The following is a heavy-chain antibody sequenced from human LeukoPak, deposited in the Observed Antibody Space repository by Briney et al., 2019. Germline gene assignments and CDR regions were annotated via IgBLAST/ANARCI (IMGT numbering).Heavy chain of an antibody. CDR1: GFTFSSYS. D-gene: IGHD3-10*01. J-gene: IGHJ4*02. Sequence: PGGSLRLSCAASGFTFSSYSMNWVRQAPGKGLEWVSYISSSSSTIYYADSVKGRFTISRGNAKNSLYLQMNSLRAEDTAVYYCARDVPRSGMVRGSGYWGQGTLVTVSS. V-gene: IGHV3-48*01. CDR3: ARDVPRSGMVRGSGY. CDR2: ISSSSSTI.